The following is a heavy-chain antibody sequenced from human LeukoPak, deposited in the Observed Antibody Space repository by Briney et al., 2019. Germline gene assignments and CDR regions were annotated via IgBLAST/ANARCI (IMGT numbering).Heavy chain of an antibody. Sequence: ASVKGSCKPSGYTFSGYYMHWVRQAPGQGLEWMGWINPNSGGTKYAQKFQGRVTMTRDTSISTAYMELSRLRSDDTAVYYCATEVTDWGQGTLVTVSS. CDR1: GYTFSGYY. J-gene: IGHJ4*02. CDR2: INPNSGGT. D-gene: IGHD5-18*01. V-gene: IGHV1-2*02. CDR3: ATEVTD.